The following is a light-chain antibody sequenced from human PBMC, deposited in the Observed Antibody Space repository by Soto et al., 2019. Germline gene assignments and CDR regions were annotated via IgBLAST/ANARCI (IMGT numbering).Light chain of an antibody. CDR3: QQANTFPALT. CDR1: QDISSW. Sequence: DIQMTQSPSSVSASVGDRVTITCRASQDISSWLAWYQQKPGKAPKLLIYDASSLQSGVPSRFSGSGSGTDFTLTISSLQPEDFAPYYCQQANTFPALTFGGGTKVEIK. CDR2: DAS. V-gene: IGKV1-12*01. J-gene: IGKJ4*01.